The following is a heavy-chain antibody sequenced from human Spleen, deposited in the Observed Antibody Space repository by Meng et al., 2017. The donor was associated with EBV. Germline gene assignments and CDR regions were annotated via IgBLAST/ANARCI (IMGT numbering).Heavy chain of an antibody. Sequence: QVQLVQSGAEVKEPGASVKVSCKASGYTFTSSEISWVRQAPGQGLEWVGRVRGYNGHTSYAEKFQGRVSMTTDTSTSTAYMELRSLRSDDTAVYYCARDQGVASAIDFWGQGTLVTVSS. D-gene: IGHD2-21*01. V-gene: IGHV1-18*01. CDR3: ARDQGVASAIDF. J-gene: IGHJ4*02. CDR1: GYTFTSSE. CDR2: VRGYNGHT.